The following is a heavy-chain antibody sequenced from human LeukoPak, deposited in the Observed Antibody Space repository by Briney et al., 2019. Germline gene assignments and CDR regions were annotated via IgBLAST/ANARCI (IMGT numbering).Heavy chain of an antibody. CDR1: GFPFSSNW. CDR2: INSDGSSP. Sequence: GGSLRLSCAASGFPFSSNWMHWVRQAPGKGLVWVSRINSDGSSPHYADSVKGRFATSRDNSKNTLYLQINSLRPEDAALYFCATVDDLDAFGIWGQGTLVTVSS. D-gene: IGHD2-2*03. CDR3: ATVDDLDAFGI. J-gene: IGHJ3*02. V-gene: IGHV3-74*01.